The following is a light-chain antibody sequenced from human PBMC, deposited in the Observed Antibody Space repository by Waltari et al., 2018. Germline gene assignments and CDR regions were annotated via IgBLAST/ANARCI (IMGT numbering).Light chain of an antibody. J-gene: IGKJ3*01. CDR3: QQYFRGPIS. Sequence: DIVMTQSPDSLAVSLGERATITCHSSESLLSPSNNMNYLAWYQQRPGQPPRLLIYLTSTRESGVPDRFSGSGSGTDFTLTLPSLQTEDVATYFCQQYFRGPISFGPGTKLEMK. CDR1: ESLLSPSNNMNY. CDR2: LTS. V-gene: IGKV4-1*01.